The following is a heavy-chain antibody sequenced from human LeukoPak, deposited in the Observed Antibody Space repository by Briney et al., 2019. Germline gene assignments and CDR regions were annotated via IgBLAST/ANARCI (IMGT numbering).Heavy chain of an antibody. CDR2: ISSSSSYI. V-gene: IGHV3-21*01. CDR3: AKEAALGYCSGGSCYPSRPFDY. Sequence: GGSLRLSCAASGFTFSSYSMNWVRQAPGKGLEWVSSISSSSSYIYYADSVKGRFTISRDNAKNSLYLQMNSLRAEDTAVYYCAKEAALGYCSGGSCYPSRPFDYWGQGTLVTVSS. D-gene: IGHD2-15*01. J-gene: IGHJ4*02. CDR1: GFTFSSYS.